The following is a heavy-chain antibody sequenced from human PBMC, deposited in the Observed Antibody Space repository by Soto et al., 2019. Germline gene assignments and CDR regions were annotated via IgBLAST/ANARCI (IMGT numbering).Heavy chain of an antibody. V-gene: IGHV3-23*01. Sequence: EVQLLESGGGLVQPGGSLKLSCAASGFTFSSDAMSWVRQAPGKGLEWVSGINGGGVSTYYAESVKGRFTISRDNSKNTVYLQMNSLRAEDTAVYYCAKSPRYCTNGLCYPVYYFDYWGQGSLVTVSS. J-gene: IGHJ4*02. D-gene: IGHD2-8*01. CDR2: INGGGVST. CDR3: AKSPRYCTNGLCYPVYYFDY. CDR1: GFTFSSDA.